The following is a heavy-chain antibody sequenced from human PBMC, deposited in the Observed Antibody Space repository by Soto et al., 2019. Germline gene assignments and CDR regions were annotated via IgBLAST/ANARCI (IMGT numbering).Heavy chain of an antibody. CDR2: ISYSGST. CDR3: ARGGYSSSHFDY. J-gene: IGHJ4*02. Sequence: SETLSLTCTVSGGSMSSHYWTWIRQPPGKGLEWIGYISYSGSTYYNPSLKSRVTISVDRSKNQFSLKLSSVTAADTAVYYCARGGYSSSHFDYWGPGTLVTVSS. D-gene: IGHD6-13*01. CDR1: GGSMSSHY. V-gene: IGHV4-59*11.